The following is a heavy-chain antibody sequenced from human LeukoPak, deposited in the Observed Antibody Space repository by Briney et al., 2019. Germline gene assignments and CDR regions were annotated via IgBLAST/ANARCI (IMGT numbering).Heavy chain of an antibody. D-gene: IGHD1-14*01. V-gene: IGHV1-18*01. CDR3: ARGGWTTGMDY. J-gene: IGHJ4*02. Sequence: ASVKVSCKPSGYSFTSHGISWVRQAPGQGLEWMGWISGYNGNTNYAQKFQGRVTMTTDASTRTAHMEVRGLRSDDTAVYYCARGGWTTGMDYLCQGNLVTVSS. CDR2: ISGYNGNT. CDR1: GYSFTSHG.